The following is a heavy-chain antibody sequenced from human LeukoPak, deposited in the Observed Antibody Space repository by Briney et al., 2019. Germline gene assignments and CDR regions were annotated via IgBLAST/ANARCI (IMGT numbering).Heavy chain of an antibody. D-gene: IGHD2-2*01. CDR1: GVSISSSTYY. J-gene: IGHJ3*02. Sequence: SETLSLTCTVSGVSISSSTYYWGWIRQPPGKGLEWIGYIYYSGSTNYNPSLKSRVTISVDTSKNQFSLRLSSVTAADTAVYYCARYCSSTSCYALDAFDIWGQGTMVTVSS. V-gene: IGHV4-61*05. CDR3: ARYCSSTSCYALDAFDI. CDR2: IYYSGST.